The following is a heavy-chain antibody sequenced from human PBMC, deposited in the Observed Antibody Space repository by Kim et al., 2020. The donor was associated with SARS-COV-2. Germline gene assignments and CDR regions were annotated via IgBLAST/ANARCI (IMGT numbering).Heavy chain of an antibody. J-gene: IGHJ6*03. D-gene: IGHD6-19*01. V-gene: IGHV3-23*01. Sequence: GGSLRLSCAASGFTFSSYAMSWVRQAPGKGLEWVSAISGSGGSTYYADSAKGRFTISRDNSKNTLYLQMNSLRAEDTAVYYCASRIAVAGRVPRVDYYYYYMDVWGKGTTVTVSS. CDR2: ISGSGGST. CDR3: ASRIAVAGRVPRVDYYYYYMDV. CDR1: GFTFSSYA.